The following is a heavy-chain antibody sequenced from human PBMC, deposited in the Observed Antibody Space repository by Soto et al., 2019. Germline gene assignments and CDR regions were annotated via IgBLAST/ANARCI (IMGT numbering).Heavy chain of an antibody. Sequence: ASVKVSCKASGYTFTSYGISWVRQAPGQGLEWMGWISAYNGNTNYAQKLQGRVTMTTDTSTSTAYMELRSLRSDDTAVYYCAISSIAARPDSYYYYYMDVWGKGTTVTVSS. CDR2: ISAYNGNT. CDR3: AISSIAARPDSYYYYYMDV. J-gene: IGHJ6*03. CDR1: GYTFTSYG. D-gene: IGHD6-6*01. V-gene: IGHV1-18*01.